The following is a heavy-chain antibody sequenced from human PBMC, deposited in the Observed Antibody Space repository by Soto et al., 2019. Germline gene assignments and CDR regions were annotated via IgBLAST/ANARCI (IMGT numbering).Heavy chain of an antibody. V-gene: IGHV3-9*01. J-gene: IGHJ4*02. CDR2: ISWNSGSI. D-gene: IGHD2-15*01. Sequence: EVQLVESGGGLVQPGRSLRLSCAASGFTFDDYAMHWVRQAPGKGLEWVSVISWNSGSIGYADSVKGRFTISRDNAKNSLYLQMNSLRAEDTALYYCAKDIAVVPATAFDYWGQGTLVTVSS. CDR3: AKDIAVVPATAFDY. CDR1: GFTFDDYA.